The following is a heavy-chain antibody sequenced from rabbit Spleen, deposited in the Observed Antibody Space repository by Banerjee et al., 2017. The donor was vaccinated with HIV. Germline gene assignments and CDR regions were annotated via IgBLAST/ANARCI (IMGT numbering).Heavy chain of an antibody. CDR3: VREVAARFNL. J-gene: IGHJ4*01. V-gene: IGHV1S47*01. D-gene: IGHD4-1*01. Sequence: QEQLVESGGGLVQPGGSLKLSCKASGFDFSNYGVSWVRQTPGKGLEWIGYIDPVFGITYFANWVNGRFSISRENTQNTVSLQMNSLTAADTATYFCVREVAARFNLWGPGTLVTVS. CDR2: IDPVFGIT. CDR1: GFDFSNYG.